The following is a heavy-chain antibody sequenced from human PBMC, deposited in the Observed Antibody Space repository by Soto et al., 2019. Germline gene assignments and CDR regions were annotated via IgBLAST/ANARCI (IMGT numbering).Heavy chain of an antibody. Sequence: QVQLQESGPGLVKPSETLSLTCTVSGGSVSSGSYYWSWIRQPPGKGLEWIGYIYYSGSTNYNPSLKSRVTISVDTSKNQFSLKLSSVTAADTAVYYCARDRDCSGGSCYYPYYYYYGMDVWGQGTTVTVSS. D-gene: IGHD2-15*01. J-gene: IGHJ6*02. V-gene: IGHV4-61*01. CDR2: IYYSGST. CDR3: ARDRDCSGGSCYYPYYYYYGMDV. CDR1: GGSVSSGSYY.